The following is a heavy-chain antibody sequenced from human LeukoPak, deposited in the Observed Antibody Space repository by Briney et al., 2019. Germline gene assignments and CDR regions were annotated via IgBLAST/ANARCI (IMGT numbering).Heavy chain of an antibody. CDR3: ARVDRVGGIAAAGT. D-gene: IGHD6-13*01. CDR2: IYYSGST. V-gene: IGHV4-59*01. J-gene: IGHJ5*02. CDR1: GGSISSYY. Sequence: SETLSLTCTVSGGSISSYYWSWLRQPPGKGLEWIGYIYYSGSTNYNPSLKSRVTISVDTSKNQFSLKLSSVTAADTAVYYCARVDRVGGIAAAGTWGQGTLVTVSS.